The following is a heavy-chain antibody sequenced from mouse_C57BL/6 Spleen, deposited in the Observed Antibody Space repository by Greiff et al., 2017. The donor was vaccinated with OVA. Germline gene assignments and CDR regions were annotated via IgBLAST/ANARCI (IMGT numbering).Heavy chain of an antibody. CDR1: GFSFTTYA. CDR3: VRQYDFYAMDY. Sequence: EVQLVESGGGLVQPKGSLKLSCAASGFSFTTYAMNWVRQAPGKGLEWVARIRSKSNNYATYYADSVKDRFTISRDDSESMLYLQMNNLKTEDTAMYYCVRQYDFYAMDYWGQGTSVTVSS. V-gene: IGHV10-1*01. J-gene: IGHJ4*01. CDR2: IRSKSNNYAT.